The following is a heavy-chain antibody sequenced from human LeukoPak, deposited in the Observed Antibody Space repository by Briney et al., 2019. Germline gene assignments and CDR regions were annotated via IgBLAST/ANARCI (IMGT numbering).Heavy chain of an antibody. CDR3: AREGGNQLLYVRDRNWFDP. D-gene: IGHD2-2*02. CDR1: GDSVSSNSAA. V-gene: IGHV6-1*01. CDR2: TYYRSKWYN. J-gene: IGHJ5*02. Sequence: SQTLSLTCAISGDSVSSNSAAWIWIRQSPSRGLEWLGRTYYRSKWYNDYAVSVKSRITINPDTSKNQFSLQLNSVTPEDTAVYYCAREGGNQLLYVRDRNWFDPWGQGTLVSVSS.